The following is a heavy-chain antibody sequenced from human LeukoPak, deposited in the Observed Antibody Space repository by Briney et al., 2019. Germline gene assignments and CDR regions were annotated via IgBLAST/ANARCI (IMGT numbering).Heavy chain of an antibody. CDR2: ISYDGSNK. Sequence: GGSLRLSCAASGFTFSSYAMHWVRQAPGKGLEWVAVISYDGSNKYYADSVKGRFTISSDNSKNTLYLQMNSLRAEDTAVYYCARGRSGLDYWGQGTLVTVSS. CDR1: GFTFSSYA. J-gene: IGHJ4*02. V-gene: IGHV3-30-3*01. CDR3: ARGRSGLDY. D-gene: IGHD3-10*01.